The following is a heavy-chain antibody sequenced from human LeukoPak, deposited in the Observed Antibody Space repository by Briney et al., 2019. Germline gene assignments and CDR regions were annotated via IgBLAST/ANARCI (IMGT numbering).Heavy chain of an antibody. CDR3: ARGGYYNILTGFRGRFLGFDY. CDR1: GFTFTTYW. CDR2: IKQDGSEQ. V-gene: IGHV3-7*01. D-gene: IGHD3-9*01. J-gene: IGHJ4*02. Sequence: PGGSLRLSCAASGFTFTTYWMGWVRQAPGKGLEWVANIKQDGSEQYYVDSVKGRFTISRDNSKNTLYLQMNSLGAEDTAVYYCARGGYYNILTGFRGRFLGFDYWGQGTLVTVSS.